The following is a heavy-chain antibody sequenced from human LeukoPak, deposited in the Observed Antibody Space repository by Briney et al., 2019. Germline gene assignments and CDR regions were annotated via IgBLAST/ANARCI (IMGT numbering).Heavy chain of an antibody. CDR3: ARENSGSYYPFLGFDY. J-gene: IGHJ4*02. Sequence: GSSVKVSCKASGGTFSSYAISWVRQAPGQGLEWMGRIIPIFGTANYAQKVQGRVTITADKSTSTAYMELSSLRSEDTAVYYCARENSGSYYPFLGFDYWGQGTLVTVSS. CDR1: GGTFSSYA. CDR2: IIPIFGTA. D-gene: IGHD1-26*01. V-gene: IGHV1-69*06.